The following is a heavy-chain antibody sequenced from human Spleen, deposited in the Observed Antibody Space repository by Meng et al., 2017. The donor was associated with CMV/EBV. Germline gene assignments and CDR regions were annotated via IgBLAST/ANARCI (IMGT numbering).Heavy chain of an antibody. CDR3: ARGDSHVAVRGTWFDP. D-gene: IGHD2-21*02. V-gene: IGHV4-30-4*08. J-gene: IGHJ5*02. Sequence: DSISSGDFFWTWIRQSPGKGLEWIGYIYSTGRSYYNPSLKSRLTLSIDTSKNHFSLRLSSVTAADTALYFCARGDSHVAVRGTWFDPWGQGTLVTVS. CDR2: IYSTGRS. CDR1: DSISSGDFF.